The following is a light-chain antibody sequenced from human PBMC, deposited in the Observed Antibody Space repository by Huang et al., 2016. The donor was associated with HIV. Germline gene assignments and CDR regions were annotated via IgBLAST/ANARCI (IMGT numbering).Light chain of an antibody. CDR2: AAS. J-gene: IGKJ2*01. CDR1: QIIGNTY. Sequence: EVVLTQSPGTLSLSPGERATLSCRASQIIGNTYLAWYQKQPGQAPRLLIYAASTRATDIPDRFSGRGSGTDFALTISRLEPEDFAIYYCQQLRTFGQGTKLEIK. CDR3: QQLRT. V-gene: IGKV3-20*01.